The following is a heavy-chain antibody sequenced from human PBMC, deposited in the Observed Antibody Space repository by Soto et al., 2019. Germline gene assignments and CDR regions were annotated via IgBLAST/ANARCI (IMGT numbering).Heavy chain of an antibody. V-gene: IGHV3-48*02. Sequence: EVQLVESGGGLVQPGGSLRLSCAASGFTFSTYSMNWVRQAPGKGLEWVSYISGSGSTIYHADSVKGRFTISRDNAKNSLYLQMDRLRDEDAAVYYCGGDYYGDYGFDYWGQGTLVTVSS. CDR1: GFTFSTYS. J-gene: IGHJ4*02. D-gene: IGHD4-17*01. CDR2: ISGSGSTI. CDR3: GGDYYGDYGFDY.